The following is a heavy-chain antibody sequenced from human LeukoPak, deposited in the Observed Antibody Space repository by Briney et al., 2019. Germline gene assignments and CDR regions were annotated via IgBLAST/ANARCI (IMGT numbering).Heavy chain of an antibody. Sequence: SETLSLTCTVSGGSISSGDYYWSWIRQPPGKGLEWIGYTYYSGSTYYNPSLKSRVTISVDTSKNQFSLKLSSVTAADTAVYYCARLDFWSGYYGYNWFDPWGQGTLVTVSS. CDR1: GGSISSGDYY. D-gene: IGHD3-3*01. CDR2: TYYSGST. J-gene: IGHJ5*02. V-gene: IGHV4-30-4*08. CDR3: ARLDFWSGYYGYNWFDP.